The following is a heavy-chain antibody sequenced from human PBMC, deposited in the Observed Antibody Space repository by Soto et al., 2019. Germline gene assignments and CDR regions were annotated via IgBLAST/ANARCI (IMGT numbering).Heavy chain of an antibody. CDR2: SWFVGTRK. CDR3: MRANRKDSHNLAH. D-gene: IGHD3-16*01. CDR1: EFTFSLYV. Sequence: PGGSLRLSCAPSEFTFSLYVMHWVRQAPGKGMEWVAVSWFVGTRKYYTDSVKGRFTISRDTSEDTLYLQIKSLRVEDTAVNYCMRANRKDSHNLAHWGPGTLVTVSS. V-gene: IGHV3-33*01. J-gene: IGHJ4*02.